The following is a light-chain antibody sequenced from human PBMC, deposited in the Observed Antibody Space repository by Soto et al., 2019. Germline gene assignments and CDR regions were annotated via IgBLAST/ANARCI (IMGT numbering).Light chain of an antibody. CDR2: KAS. V-gene: IGKV1-5*03. Sequence: IQMTQSPSTLSASVEDRVTITCRASQSISSWLAWYQQKPGKAPKLLIYKASSLESGVPSRFSGSGSGTEFTLTISSLQPDDFATYYCQQYNSYSRTFGQGTKVEMK. J-gene: IGKJ1*01. CDR3: QQYNSYSRT. CDR1: QSISSW.